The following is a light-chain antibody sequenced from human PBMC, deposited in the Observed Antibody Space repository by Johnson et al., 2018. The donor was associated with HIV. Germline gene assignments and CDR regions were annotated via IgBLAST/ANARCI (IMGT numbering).Light chain of an antibody. V-gene: IGLV1-51*01. CDR1: SSNIGNNY. J-gene: IGLJ1*01. CDR3: GTWDSSLSVGV. Sequence: QSALTQPPSVSAAPGQTVTISCSGSSSNIGNNYVSWYQQLPGTAPKLLIYDNNKRPSGIPDRFSGSKSVTSATLGINGLQTGDEADYYCGTWDSSLSVGVFGTGTKVTVL. CDR2: DNN.